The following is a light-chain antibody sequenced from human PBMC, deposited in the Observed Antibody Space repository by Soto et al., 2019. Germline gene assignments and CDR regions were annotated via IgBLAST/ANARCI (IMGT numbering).Light chain of an antibody. Sequence: DIQLTQSPSFLSASVGDRVTITCRASQGISSYFAWYQHTPGKAPKLLIYASSTLQSGVPSRFTGSGSGTEFTLTISSLQPEDFATYSCQQLNTFPVTFGQGTRLDI. J-gene: IGKJ5*01. V-gene: IGKV1-9*01. CDR2: ASS. CDR1: QGISSY. CDR3: QQLNTFPVT.